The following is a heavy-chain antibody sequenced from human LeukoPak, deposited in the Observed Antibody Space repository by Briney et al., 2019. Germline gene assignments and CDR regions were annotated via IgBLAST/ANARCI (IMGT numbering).Heavy chain of an antibody. D-gene: IGHD4-17*01. CDR2: ISGSGGST. V-gene: IGHV3-23*01. J-gene: IGHJ4*02. CDR3: AKGRAKATVTAGDH. Sequence: GGSLRLSCAASGFTFSSYAMSCVRQAPGKGLEWVSAISGSGGSTHYADSVKGRFTISRDNSKNTLYLQMNSLRADDTAVYYCAKGRAKATVTAGDHWGQGTLATVSS. CDR1: GFTFSSYA.